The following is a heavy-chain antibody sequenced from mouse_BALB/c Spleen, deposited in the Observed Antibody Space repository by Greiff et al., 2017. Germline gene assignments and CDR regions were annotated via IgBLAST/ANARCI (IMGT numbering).Heavy chain of an antibody. J-gene: IGHJ2*01. Sequence: EVQRVESGGGLVKPGGSLKLSCAASGFTFSSYAMSWVRQTPEKRLEWVASISSGGSTYYPDSVKGRFTISSDNARNILYLQMSSLRSEDTAMYYCARRVDYFDYWGQGTTLTVSS. CDR2: ISSGGST. V-gene: IGHV5-6-5*01. D-gene: IGHD1-1*01. CDR3: ARRVDYFDY. CDR1: GFTFSSYA.